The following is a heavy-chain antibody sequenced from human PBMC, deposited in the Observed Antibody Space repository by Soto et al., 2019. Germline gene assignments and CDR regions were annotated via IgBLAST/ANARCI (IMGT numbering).Heavy chain of an antibody. CDR3: ARHGYSYGGGYFDY. CDR1: GITVSYNY. D-gene: IGHD5-18*01. CDR2: IYSGGST. J-gene: IGHJ4*02. Sequence: GGSLRLSCAASGITVSYNYMSWVRQAPGKGLEWVSVIYSGGSTFYADSVKGRFTISRDTSKNTVYLQMNSLRAEDTAVYYCARHGYSYGGGYFDYWGQGTLVTVSS. V-gene: IGHV3-53*01.